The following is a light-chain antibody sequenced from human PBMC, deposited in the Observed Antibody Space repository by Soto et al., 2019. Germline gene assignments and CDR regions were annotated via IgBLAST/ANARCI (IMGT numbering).Light chain of an antibody. CDR3: TSYTSSNTYV. J-gene: IGLJ1*01. V-gene: IGLV2-14*01. Sequence: QSALTQPASVSGSPGQSITISCTGTSSDVGGYNYVSWYQQHPGKVPKLVIYDVSTRPSGVSNRFSGSKSDNTASLTISGLQAEDEADYYCTSYTSSNTYVFGSGTKATVL. CDR2: DVS. CDR1: SSDVGGYNY.